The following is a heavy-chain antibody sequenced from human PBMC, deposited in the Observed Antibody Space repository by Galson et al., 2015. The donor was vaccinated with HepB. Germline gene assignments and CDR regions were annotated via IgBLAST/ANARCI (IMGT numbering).Heavy chain of an antibody. CDR3: ARGASHWDLDY. CDR2: IWPDGSSK. CDR1: GFTFSSYD. Sequence: SLRLSCAASGFTFSSYDMHWVRQAPGKGLEWVAVIWPDGSSKYYAGSVKGRFTISRDNSKNTLYLQMNSLRAEDTAVYYCARGASHWDLDYWGQGTLVTVSS. D-gene: IGHD7-27*01. V-gene: IGHV3-33*01. J-gene: IGHJ4*02.